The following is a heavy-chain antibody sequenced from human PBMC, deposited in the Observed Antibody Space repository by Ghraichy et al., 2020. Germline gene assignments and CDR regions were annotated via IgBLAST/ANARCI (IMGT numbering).Heavy chain of an antibody. CDR3: VRYSSSWYYYYYYYMDV. D-gene: IGHD6-13*01. V-gene: IGHV7-4-1*02. J-gene: IGHJ6*03. Sequence: DSVKVSCKASGYTFTSYAMNWVRQAPGQGLEWMGWINTNTGNPTYAQGFTGRFVFSLDTSVSTAYLQISSLKAEDTAVYYCVRYSSSWYYYYYYYMDVWGKGTTVTVSS. CDR1: GYTFTSYA. CDR2: INTNTGNP.